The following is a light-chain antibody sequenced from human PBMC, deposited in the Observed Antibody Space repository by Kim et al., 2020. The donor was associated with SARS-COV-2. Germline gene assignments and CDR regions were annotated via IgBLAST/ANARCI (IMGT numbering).Light chain of an antibody. J-gene: IGLJ2*01. Sequence: QSALTQPPSASGTPGQRVTISCSGSSSNIGRNSVNCYQQLPGTAPKLLIYDNERRHSAVPDRFSASTSGTSASLVISGLQSADEADYYCAAWDDSQSSRYVFGGGTQLTVL. CDR2: DNE. V-gene: IGLV1-44*01. CDR3: AAWDDSQSSRYV. CDR1: SSNIGRNS.